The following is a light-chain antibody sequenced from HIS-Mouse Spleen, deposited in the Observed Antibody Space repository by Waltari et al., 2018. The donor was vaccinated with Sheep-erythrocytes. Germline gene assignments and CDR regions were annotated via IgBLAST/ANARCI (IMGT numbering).Light chain of an antibody. J-gene: IGLJ3*02. V-gene: IGLV1-40*01. CDR1: SSNIGAGYD. CDR2: GNS. Sequence: GQRVTISCTGSSSNIGAGYDVHWYQQLPGTAPKLLIYGNSNRPSGVPDRFSGSKSGTSASRAITGLQAEDEADYYCQSYDSSLSGWVFGGGTKLTVL. CDR3: QSYDSSLSGWV.